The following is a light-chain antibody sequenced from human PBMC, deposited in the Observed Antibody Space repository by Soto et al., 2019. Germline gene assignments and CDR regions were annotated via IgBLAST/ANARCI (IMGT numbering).Light chain of an antibody. CDR3: TSYASSSTLV. CDR1: SSDVGGYNF. V-gene: IGLV2-14*03. Sequence: QSALTQPASVSGSPGQSITISCTGTSSDVGGYNFVSWYQQHPGKAPKLMLYNVYDRPSGISYRFSGSRSGNTASLTISGLQAEDEAHYYCTSYASSSTLVFGGGTKLTVL. CDR2: NVY. J-gene: IGLJ2*01.